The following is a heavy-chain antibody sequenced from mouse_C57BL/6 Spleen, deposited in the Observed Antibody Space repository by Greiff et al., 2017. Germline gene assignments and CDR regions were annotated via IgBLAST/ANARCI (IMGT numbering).Heavy chain of an antibody. CDR3: AREDYVASMAY. V-gene: IGHV2-9-1*01. Sequence: QVQLKESGPGLVAPSQSLSITCTVSGFSFTSYSISWVRQPPGKGLEWLGVIWTGGGANYNSALKSRLSISKDNSKSQVFLKMNSLHTDDTARDDCAREDYVASMAYWGQGTLVTVSA. D-gene: IGHD2-4*01. CDR2: IWTGGGA. J-gene: IGHJ4*01. CDR1: GFSFTSYS.